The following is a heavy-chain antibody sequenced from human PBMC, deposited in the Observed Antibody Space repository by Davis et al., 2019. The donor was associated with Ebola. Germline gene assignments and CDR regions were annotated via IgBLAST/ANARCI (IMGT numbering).Heavy chain of an antibody. Sequence: SETLSLTCAVYGGSFSGYSWSWIRQPPGKGLEWIGYIYHSGSTYYNPSLKSRVTISVDRSKNQFSLKLSSVTAADTAVYYCARGLAALDYWGQGTLVTVSS. J-gene: IGHJ4*02. CDR3: ARGLAALDY. CDR1: GGSFSGYS. V-gene: IGHV4-34*01. CDR2: IYHSGST.